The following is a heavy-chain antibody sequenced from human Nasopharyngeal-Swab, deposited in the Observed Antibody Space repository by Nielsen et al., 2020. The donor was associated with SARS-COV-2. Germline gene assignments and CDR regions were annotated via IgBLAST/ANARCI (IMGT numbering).Heavy chain of an antibody. CDR3: SRLGWLQLPDDY. Sequence: SETLSLTCAVYGGSFSGYYWSWIRQPPGKGLEWIGDINHSGSSNYNPSPKSRVTISVDTSNNQFSLKLSSVTAADTAVYYCSRLGWLQLPDDYWGQGTLVTVSS. J-gene: IGHJ4*02. D-gene: IGHD5-24*01. CDR1: GGSFSGYY. CDR2: INHSGSS. V-gene: IGHV4-34*01.